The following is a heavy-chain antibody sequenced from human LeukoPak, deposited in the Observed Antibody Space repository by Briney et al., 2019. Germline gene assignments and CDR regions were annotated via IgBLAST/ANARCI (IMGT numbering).Heavy chain of an antibody. CDR3: ARRRPASGYLL. D-gene: IGHD5-12*01. Sequence: GGSLRLSCAASGFTVSSKYMSWVRQAPGKGLEWVSSISSSSSYIYYADSVKGRFTISRDNAKNSLYLQMNSLRAEDTAVYYCARRRPASGYLLWGQGTLVTVSS. CDR2: ISSSSSYI. V-gene: IGHV3-21*01. J-gene: IGHJ4*02. CDR1: GFTVSSKY.